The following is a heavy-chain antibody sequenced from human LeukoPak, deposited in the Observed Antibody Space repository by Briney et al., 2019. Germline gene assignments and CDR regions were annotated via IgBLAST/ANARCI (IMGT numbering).Heavy chain of an antibody. CDR3: ARERSNLAFDP. Sequence: SETLSLTCIVSDYSITSGYYWGWIRQPPGKGLEWIGTISHSGNTYYTPSLKSRVTISVDTSKNQFSLKLTSVTAADTAVYFCARERSNLAFDPWGQGTLVTVSS. V-gene: IGHV4-38-2*02. J-gene: IGHJ5*02. CDR1: DYSITSGYY. CDR2: ISHSGNT. D-gene: IGHD6-13*01.